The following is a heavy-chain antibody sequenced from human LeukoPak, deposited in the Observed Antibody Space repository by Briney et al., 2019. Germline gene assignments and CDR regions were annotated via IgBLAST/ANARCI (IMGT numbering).Heavy chain of an antibody. J-gene: IGHJ4*02. Sequence: GGSLRLSCEASGFVFRTYAMHWVRQAPGKGLEWVAVISYDGSNKYYADSVKGRFTISRDNSKNTLYLQMNSLRAEDTAVYYCARNLYSSGWYYFDYWGQGTLVTVSS. CDR2: ISYDGSNK. CDR1: GFVFRTYA. D-gene: IGHD6-19*01. CDR3: ARNLYSSGWYYFDY. V-gene: IGHV3-30*04.